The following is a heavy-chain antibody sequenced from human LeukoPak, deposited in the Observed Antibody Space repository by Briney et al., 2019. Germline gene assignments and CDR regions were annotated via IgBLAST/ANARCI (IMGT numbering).Heavy chain of an antibody. J-gene: IGHJ4*02. V-gene: IGHV3-11*06. CDR2: ISASGRDT. CDR1: GFTFSDYY. D-gene: IGHD6-13*01. CDR3: ARVGLIAAAGTPDY. Sequence: GGSLRLSCAASGFTFSDYYMSWIRQAPGKGLEWFSYISASGRDTYYADSVKGRFHTSRDNAKNSLFLQMNSLRAEDTAVYYCARVGLIAAAGTPDYWGQGTLVTVSS.